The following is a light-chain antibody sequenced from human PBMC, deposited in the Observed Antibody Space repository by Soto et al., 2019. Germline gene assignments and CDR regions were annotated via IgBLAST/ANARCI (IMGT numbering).Light chain of an antibody. J-gene: IGKJ4*01. Sequence: EIVITQSPATLSVSPGERVTLSCRASESIDFNLAWYQQKPGQAPRLLIYGASNRATGIPARFSGSGSGTEFTLTISSLQSEDFALYYCQQYNNWLTFGGGTKVDIK. CDR1: ESIDFN. V-gene: IGKV3-15*01. CDR2: GAS. CDR3: QQYNNWLT.